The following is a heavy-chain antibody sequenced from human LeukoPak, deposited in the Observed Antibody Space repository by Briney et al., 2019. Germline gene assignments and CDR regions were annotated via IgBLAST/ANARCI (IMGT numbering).Heavy chain of an antibody. CDR2: ISYDGSNK. J-gene: IGHJ5*02. CDR3: ANSTAMYL. CDR1: GFTFSSYG. V-gene: IGHV3-30*18. D-gene: IGHD5-18*01. Sequence: QPGWSLRLSCAASGFTFSSYGMHWVRQAPGKGLEWVAVISYDGSNKYYADSVKGRFTISRDNSKNTLYLQMNSLRAEDTAVYYCANSTAMYLWGQGTLVTVSS.